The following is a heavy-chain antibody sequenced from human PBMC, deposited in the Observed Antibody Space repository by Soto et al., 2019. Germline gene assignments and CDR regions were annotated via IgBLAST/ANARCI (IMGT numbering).Heavy chain of an antibody. CDR3: AKDGASGSYPPYYYYGMDG. J-gene: IGHJ6*02. V-gene: IGHV3-23*01. CDR2: ISGSGGNA. D-gene: IGHD1-26*01. CDR1: GFTFSSYA. Sequence: EVQLLESGGGLVQPGGSLRLSCAASGFTFSSYAMSWVRQAPGKGLEWVSTISGSGGNAYYADSVKGRFTISRDNSKNTLRLQMNSLRADDTAVYYCAKDGASGSYPPYYYYGMDGWGQGTMVTVSS.